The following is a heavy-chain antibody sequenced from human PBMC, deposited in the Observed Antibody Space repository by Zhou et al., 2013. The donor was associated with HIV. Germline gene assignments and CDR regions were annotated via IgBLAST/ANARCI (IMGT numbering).Heavy chain of an antibody. CDR1: GYSISSGYY. CDR2: IYHSGTS. V-gene: IGHV4-38-2*01. Sequence: QVQLQASGPRLVKSSETLSLTCAVSGYSISSGYYWGWIRQTPGKGLEWIGSIYHSGTSFYNPSLKSRVTLSIDTVKNQIFLEMTSVTAADTALYYCARSRSSGTYPSNVDIWGQGTTVIVSS. D-gene: IGHD3-10*01. CDR3: ARSRSSGTYPSNVDI. J-gene: IGHJ6*02.